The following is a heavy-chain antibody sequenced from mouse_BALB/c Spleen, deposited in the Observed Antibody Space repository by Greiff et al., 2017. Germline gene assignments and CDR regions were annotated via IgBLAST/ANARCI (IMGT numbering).Heavy chain of an antibody. Sequence: VQLQQSGPSLVKPSQTLSLTCSVTGDSITSGYWNWIRKFPGNKLEYMGYISYSGSTYYNPSLKSRISITRDTSKNQYYLQLNSVTTEDTATYYCARIPSYYYGSSYFDYWGQGTTLTVSS. CDR1: GDSITSGY. CDR3: ARIPSYYYGSSYFDY. J-gene: IGHJ2*01. D-gene: IGHD1-1*01. V-gene: IGHV3-8*02. CDR2: ISYSGST.